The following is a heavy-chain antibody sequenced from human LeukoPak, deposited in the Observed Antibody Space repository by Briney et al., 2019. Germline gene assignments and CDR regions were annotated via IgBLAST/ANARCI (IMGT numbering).Heavy chain of an antibody. V-gene: IGHV3-23*01. CDR3: GNSGYVQY. CDR2: ISGSGANT. D-gene: IGHD3-22*01. CDR1: GINFSTYA. Sequence: PGGSLRLSCAVTGINFSTYAMSWVRQAPGKGLEWVSSISGSGANTYYADSVKGRFTISRDNSKNTLYLHMDSLRADDTAVYYCGNSGYVQYWGQGTLVTVSA. J-gene: IGHJ4*02.